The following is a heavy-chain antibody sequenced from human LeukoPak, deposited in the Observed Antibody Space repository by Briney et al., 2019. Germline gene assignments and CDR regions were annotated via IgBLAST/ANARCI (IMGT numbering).Heavy chain of an antibody. CDR3: AKTTSNWYEDY. CDR2: ISSHGGST. V-gene: IGHV3-23*01. D-gene: IGHD6-13*01. CDR1: GFTFSDYA. Sequence: GGSLRLSCAASGFTFSDYAMAWVRQAPGKGLEWVTTISSHGGSTYYADSLKGRFTISRDNSRNTVYLQLNSLRAEDTAIYYCAKTTSNWYEDYWGQGTLVTVSS. J-gene: IGHJ4*02.